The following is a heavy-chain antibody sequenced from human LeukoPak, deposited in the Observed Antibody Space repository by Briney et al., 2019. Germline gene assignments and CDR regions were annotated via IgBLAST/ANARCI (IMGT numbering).Heavy chain of an antibody. CDR3: ARGEDYYYYGVDV. CDR1: GGSFSGYY. Sequence: PSETLSLTCAVYGGSFSGYYWSWIRQPPGKGLEWIGGINHSGTTNYNPSHKSRVTISVDTSKNQFSLKLSSGTAADTAVYYCARGEDYYYYGVDVWRESTTVIVS. CDR2: INHSGTT. J-gene: IGHJ6*02. V-gene: IGHV4-34*01.